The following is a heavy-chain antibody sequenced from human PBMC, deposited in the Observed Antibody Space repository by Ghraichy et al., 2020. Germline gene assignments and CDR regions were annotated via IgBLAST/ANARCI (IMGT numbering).Heavy chain of an antibody. CDR1: GGTFSSYA. V-gene: IGHV1-69*04. CDR2: IIPILGIA. D-gene: IGHD6-19*01. Sequence: SVTVSCKASGGTFSSYAISWVRQAPGQGLEWMGRIIPILGIANYAQKFQGRVTITADKSTSTAYMELSSLRSEDTAVYYCARDWDINSSGWYPKSDAFDIWGQGTMVTVSS. CDR3: ARDWDINSSGWYPKSDAFDI. J-gene: IGHJ3*02.